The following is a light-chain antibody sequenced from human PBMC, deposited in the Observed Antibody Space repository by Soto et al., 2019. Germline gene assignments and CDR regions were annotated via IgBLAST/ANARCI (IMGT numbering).Light chain of an antibody. Sequence: DIVLTQSPDSLAVSLGERATINCKSSQTLFDSSNNKDYLTWYQQKPRQPPKLLMYWASTREFGVPDRFSGSGSGTDFTLTISSLQAEDVAVYFCQQYYSTPRTFGHGTKVDIK. CDR1: QTLFDSSNNKDY. CDR2: WAS. V-gene: IGKV4-1*01. CDR3: QQYYSTPRT. J-gene: IGKJ1*01.